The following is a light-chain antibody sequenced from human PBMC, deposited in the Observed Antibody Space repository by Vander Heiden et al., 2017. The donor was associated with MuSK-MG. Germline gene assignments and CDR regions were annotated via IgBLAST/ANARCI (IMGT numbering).Light chain of an antibody. Sequence: VLTQPPSASGPPGQRATLACSGSSSNIERNPVNWYQQFPGTATKLLIYWNDQRPSGVPDRFSGSKSGTSASLASSGLRSEDEGDYYCGAWDDSLDVPVIGGGTKLTVL. CDR2: WND. J-gene: IGLJ2*01. V-gene: IGLV1-44*01. CDR3: GAWDDSLDVPV. CDR1: SSNIERNP.